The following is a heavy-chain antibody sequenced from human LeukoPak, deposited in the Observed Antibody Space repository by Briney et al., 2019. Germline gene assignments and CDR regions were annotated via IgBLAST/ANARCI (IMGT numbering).Heavy chain of an antibody. D-gene: IGHD6-6*01. Sequence: SETLSLTCTVSGGSISSSSYYWGWIRQPPGKGLEWIGSIYYSGSTYYNPSLKSRVTISVDTSKNQFSLKLSSVTAADTAVYYCARGGEDGYSSSFDAFDIWGQGTMVTVSS. V-gene: IGHV4-39*01. CDR1: GGSISSSSYY. J-gene: IGHJ3*02. CDR3: ARGGEDGYSSSFDAFDI. CDR2: IYYSGST.